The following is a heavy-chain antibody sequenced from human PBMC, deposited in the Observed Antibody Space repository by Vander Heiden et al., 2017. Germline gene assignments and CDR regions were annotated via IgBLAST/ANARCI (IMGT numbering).Heavy chain of an antibody. Sequence: EVRLLESGGTLLQRGGSLRLSCAASGLSFSNSAMSWVRQAPGKGLEWVSAISGSGGSIYYADSVKGRFTISRDNSRNTLSLQMTSLRAEDTAVYYCAKDQGKYDFWSGYSLFKNWGQGTLVTVSS. CDR2: ISGSGGSI. J-gene: IGHJ4*02. V-gene: IGHV3-23*01. CDR1: GLSFSNSA. D-gene: IGHD3-3*01. CDR3: AKDQGKYDFWSGYSLFKN.